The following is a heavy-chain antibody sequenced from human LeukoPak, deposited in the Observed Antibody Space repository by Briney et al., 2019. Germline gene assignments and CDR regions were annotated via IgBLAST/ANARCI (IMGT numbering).Heavy chain of an antibody. CDR1: GFTVSSSY. CDR3: ARSDDYYDSTGYYSFDY. Sequence: GSLRLSCAASGFTVSSSYMTWVRQAPGKGLEWVSLISSGGSTYNADSVKGRFTISRDNSKNTLYLQMNSLRVEDTAVFYCARSDDYYDSTGYYSFDYWGQGTLVTVSS. D-gene: IGHD3-22*01. J-gene: IGHJ4*02. CDR2: ISSGGST. V-gene: IGHV3-66*01.